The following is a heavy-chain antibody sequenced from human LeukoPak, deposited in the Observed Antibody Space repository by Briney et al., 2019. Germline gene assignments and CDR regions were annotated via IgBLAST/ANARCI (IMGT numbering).Heavy chain of an antibody. D-gene: IGHD2-21*02. CDR2: IYDRGST. CDR3: AALLGDGSIDY. J-gene: IGHJ4*02. V-gene: IGHV4-31*03. CDR1: GGSISTGGYY. Sequence: SETLSLTCTVSGGSISTGGYYWNWIRQHPGKGLEWIGCIYDRGSTCYNAPLKRRITISLDTSKNQLSLKLKSVTAADTAVYYCAALLGDGSIDYWGQGTLVTVSS.